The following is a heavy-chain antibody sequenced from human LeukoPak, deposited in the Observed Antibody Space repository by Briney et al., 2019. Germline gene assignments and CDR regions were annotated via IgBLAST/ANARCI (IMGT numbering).Heavy chain of an antibody. D-gene: IGHD5-24*01. Sequence: GGSLRLSCAASGFTFSSYAMSWVRQAPGKGLEWVSAISGSGGSTYYADSVKGRFTISRGNSKNTLYLQMNSLRAEDTAVYYCAKREMAYNWFDPWGQGTLVTVSS. CDR1: GFTFSSYA. CDR2: ISGSGGST. V-gene: IGHV3-23*01. J-gene: IGHJ5*02. CDR3: AKREMAYNWFDP.